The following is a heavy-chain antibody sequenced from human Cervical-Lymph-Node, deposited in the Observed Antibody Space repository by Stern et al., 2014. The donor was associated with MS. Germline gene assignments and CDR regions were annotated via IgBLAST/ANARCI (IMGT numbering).Heavy chain of an antibody. CDR1: GFAFSRHG. J-gene: IGHJ5*02. CDR3: ATEKGACSGDDCHGPFDP. V-gene: IGHV3-33*03. D-gene: IGHD2-21*02. Sequence: VQLVESGGGVIQPGRSLRLSCAASGFAFSRHGMHWVRQVPGKGLEWVAVIWFDGTNEKYEDSVKGRFTISRDNSKNSLYLQMNNLRVEDKGICYCATEKGACSGDDCHGPFDPWGQGTLVPVSS. CDR2: IWFDGTNE.